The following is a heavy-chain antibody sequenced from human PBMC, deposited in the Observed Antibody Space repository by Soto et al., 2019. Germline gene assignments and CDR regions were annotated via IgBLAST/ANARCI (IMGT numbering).Heavy chain of an antibody. CDR3: ALGRRYSRSRYGKYFDY. D-gene: IGHD6-13*01. CDR2: IWYDGSNK. CDR1: GFTFSSYG. J-gene: IGHJ4*02. Sequence: QVQLVESGGGVVQPGRSLRLSCAAPGFTFSSYGMHRVRQARGKGLACVAVIWYDGSNKYYADSVKGRLSISRDNSKNTLYLQINSLRDDDTAVYYCALGRRYSRSRYGKYFDYWGQGTLVTVSS. V-gene: IGHV3-33*01.